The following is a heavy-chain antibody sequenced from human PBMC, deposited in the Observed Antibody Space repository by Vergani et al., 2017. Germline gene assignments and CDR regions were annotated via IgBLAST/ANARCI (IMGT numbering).Heavy chain of an antibody. CDR1: GFTFTNYC. CDR2: ISGSGVSG. V-gene: IGHV3-NL1*01. D-gene: IGHD3-10*01. J-gene: IGHJ4*02. CDR3: AKQYFVSGNYLFDY. Sequence: QVQLVESGGGVVQPGGSLRLSCAASGFTFTNYCMHWVRQAPGKGLEWVSGISGSGVSGYYTDSVKGRFTISRDNSKRMLFLQMHNLRTEDTAIYYCAKQYFVSGNYLFDYWGQGTLVTVSS.